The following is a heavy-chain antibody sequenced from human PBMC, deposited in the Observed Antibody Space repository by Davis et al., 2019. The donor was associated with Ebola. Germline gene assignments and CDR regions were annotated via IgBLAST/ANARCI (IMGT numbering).Heavy chain of an antibody. V-gene: IGHV4-39*07. Sequence: PAESLRLSCTVSGGSITSNSYYWGWIRQPPGKGLEWIGNIYYTGSAYYNPSLKSRVTISVDTSKNQFSLKLSSVTAADTAVYYCARGQRYFDLWGRGTLVTVSS. J-gene: IGHJ2*01. CDR3: ARGQRYFDL. CDR1: GGSITSNSYY. CDR2: IYYTGSA.